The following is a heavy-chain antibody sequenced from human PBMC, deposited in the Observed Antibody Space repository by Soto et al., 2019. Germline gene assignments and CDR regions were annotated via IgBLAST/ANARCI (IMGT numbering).Heavy chain of an antibody. CDR1: GFTFSSYE. J-gene: IGHJ6*02. D-gene: IGHD6-13*01. CDR3: ARDQEAGSFFPYYYGMDV. CDR2: ISSSGSTR. V-gene: IGHV3-48*03. Sequence: EVQLVESGGGLVQPGGSLRLSCATSGFTFSSYEMNWVRQAPGKGLEWVSYISSSGSTRYYADSVKGRFTISRDNAKNSLYLQMDSLRAEDTAVYYCARDQEAGSFFPYYYGMDVWGQGTTVTVSS.